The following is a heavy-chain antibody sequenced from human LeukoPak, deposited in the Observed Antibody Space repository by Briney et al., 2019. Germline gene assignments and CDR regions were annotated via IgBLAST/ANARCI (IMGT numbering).Heavy chain of an antibody. Sequence: GVSVKVSCRSSGYTFTTYGITWVRQAPGQGLGWMGWISTYNGNTNYAQKLQGRVTMTTDTSTSTAYMELRSLRSDDTAMYYCARDRMDTGTYFDYWGQGTLVTVSS. CDR2: ISTYNGNT. D-gene: IGHD5-18*01. CDR3: ARDRMDTGTYFDY. CDR1: GYTFTTYG. J-gene: IGHJ4*02. V-gene: IGHV1-18*01.